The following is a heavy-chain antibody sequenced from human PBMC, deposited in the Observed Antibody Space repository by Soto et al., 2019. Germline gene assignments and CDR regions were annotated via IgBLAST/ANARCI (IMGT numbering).Heavy chain of an antibody. D-gene: IGHD3-10*01. CDR1: GDSVTSVSDY. J-gene: IGHJ6*02. CDR3: ARGVGFGYYYYHMDL. Sequence: SSETLSLTCTVSGDSVTSVSDYWSWIRQPPGKGLEWIGYIYYSGSADYNPSLGSRVTISIDTSKNQFSLKLTSVTAADTAVYYCARGVGFGYYYYHMDLWGQGTTVTVSS. CDR2: IYYSGSA. V-gene: IGHV4-61*01.